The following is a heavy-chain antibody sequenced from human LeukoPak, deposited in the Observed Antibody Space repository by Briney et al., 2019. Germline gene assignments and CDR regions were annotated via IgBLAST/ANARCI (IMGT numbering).Heavy chain of an antibody. CDR2: IKEDGSEM. CDR3: ARQRYSDY. V-gene: IGHV3-7*01. Sequence: GGSLRLSCAASGFTFSSYAMHWVRQAPGKGLEWVANIKEDGSEMSYVDSVKGRFTISRDNAKNSLSLEMSSLRAEDTAVYYCARQRYSDYWGQGTLVTVSS. CDR1: GFTFSSYA. D-gene: IGHD2-15*01. J-gene: IGHJ4*02.